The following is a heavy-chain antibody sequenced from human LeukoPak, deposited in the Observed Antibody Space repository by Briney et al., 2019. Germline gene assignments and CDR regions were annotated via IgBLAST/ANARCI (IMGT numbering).Heavy chain of an antibody. D-gene: IGHD5-24*01. V-gene: IGHV3-20*04. Sequence: GGSLRLSCAASGFTFDDYGMSWVRQAPGKGLEWVSGINWNGGSTGYADSVKGRFTISRDNSKNTLYLQMNSLRAEDTAVYYCARGLRRDGYNRPGASDIWGQGTMVTVSS. CDR2: INWNGGST. CDR1: GFTFDDYG. J-gene: IGHJ3*02. CDR3: ARGLRRDGYNRPGASDI.